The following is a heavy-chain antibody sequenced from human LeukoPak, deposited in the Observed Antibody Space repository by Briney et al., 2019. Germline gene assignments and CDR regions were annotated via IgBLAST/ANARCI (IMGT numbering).Heavy chain of an antibody. CDR2: IDSDGTTT. J-gene: IGHJ3*01. D-gene: IGHD3-10*01. CDR3: ARHIYGAGSPTGGAFDV. CDR1: GFTFSNYW. V-gene: IGHV3-74*01. Sequence: GGSLRLSCAASGFTFSNYWIHWVRQVPGKGLVWVSRIDSDGTTTRYADSVKGRFTISRDNAKNTVYLQMNSLTAEDTAVYYCARHIYGAGSPTGGAFDVWGQGTMVTVSS.